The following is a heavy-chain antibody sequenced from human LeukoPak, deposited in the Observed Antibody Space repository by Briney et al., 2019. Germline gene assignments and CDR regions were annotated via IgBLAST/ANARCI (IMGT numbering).Heavy chain of an antibody. J-gene: IGHJ4*02. CDR2: ISYDGSNK. Sequence: PGRSLRLSCAAYGFTFSSYAMHWVRQAPGKGLEWVAVISYDGSNKYYADSVKGRFTISRDNSKNTLYLQMNSLRAEDTAVYYCARDSGYDGRPPYYFDYWGQGTLVTVSS. CDR3: ARDSGYDGRPPYYFDY. D-gene: IGHD5-12*01. V-gene: IGHV3-30-3*01. CDR1: GFTFSSYA.